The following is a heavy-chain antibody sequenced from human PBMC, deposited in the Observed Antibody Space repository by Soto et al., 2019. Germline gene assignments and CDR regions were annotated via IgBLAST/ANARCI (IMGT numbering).Heavy chain of an antibody. CDR1: GFTLSTYG. V-gene: IGHV3-30*18. CDR3: AKDISRYCNNGGCAPGDS. J-gene: IGHJ4*02. CDR2: IAYDGSGK. D-gene: IGHD2-8*01. Sequence: QVQLVVSGGGVVQPGRSLRLSCAASGFTLSTYGIHWVRQAPGKGLEWVAVIAYDGSGKYYADSVKGRFTISRDNSKNTVYLQMNSPRPEDTALYHCAKDISRYCNNGGCAPGDSWGQGTLVTVSS.